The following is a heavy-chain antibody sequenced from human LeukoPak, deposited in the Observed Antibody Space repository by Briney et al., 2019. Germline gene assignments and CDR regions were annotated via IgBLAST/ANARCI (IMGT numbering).Heavy chain of an antibody. Sequence: SETLSPTCTVSGGSISSYYWSWIRQPPGKGLEWIGYIYYSGSTNYNPSLKSRVTISVDTSKNQFTLKLSSVTAADTAVYYCARDSGVLRVPPPHFDYWGQGTLVTVSS. CDR2: IYYSGST. CDR3: ARDSGVLRVPPPHFDY. CDR1: GGSISSYY. D-gene: IGHD1-1*01. V-gene: IGHV4-59*12. J-gene: IGHJ4*02.